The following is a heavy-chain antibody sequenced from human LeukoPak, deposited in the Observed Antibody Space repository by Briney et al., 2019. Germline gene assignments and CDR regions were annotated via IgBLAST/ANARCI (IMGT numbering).Heavy chain of an antibody. CDR3: ARDGCSSSSCQAGGNWFDP. Sequence: ASVKASCKASGYTFISYHMHWVRRAPGQGLEWMGIINPSGGSTSYAQKFQGRVTMTRDTSTSTVYMELSSLRSEDTAVYYCARDGCSSSSCQAGGNWFDPWGQGTLVTVSS. CDR2: INPSGGST. V-gene: IGHV1-46*01. D-gene: IGHD2-2*01. J-gene: IGHJ5*02. CDR1: GYTFISYH.